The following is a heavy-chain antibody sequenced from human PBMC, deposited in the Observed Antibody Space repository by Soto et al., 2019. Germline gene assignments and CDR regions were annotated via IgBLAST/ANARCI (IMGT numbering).Heavy chain of an antibody. V-gene: IGHV1-18*01. D-gene: IGHD2-2*01. CDR2: ISAYNGNT. Sequence: ASVKVSCKASGYTFTSYGISWVRQAPGQGLEWMGWISAYNGNTNYAQKLQGRVTMTTDTSTSTAYMELRSLRSDDTAVYYCARVDCSSTSCYVFDYWGQGTLVTVSS. CDR3: ARVDCSSTSCYVFDY. CDR1: GYTFTSYG. J-gene: IGHJ4*02.